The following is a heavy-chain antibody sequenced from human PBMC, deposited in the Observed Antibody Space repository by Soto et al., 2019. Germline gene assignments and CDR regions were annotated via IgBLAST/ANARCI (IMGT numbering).Heavy chain of an antibody. Sequence: QVQLVESGGGVVQPGRSLRLSCEASGFTFSHYAMHWVRQAPGKGLEWVALMSYDGSNEYYADSVKDRFTISRDNSKNTLYLQMNSLRAEDTAVYYCAKDGSHNFDYWGQGTLVTVSS. J-gene: IGHJ4*02. D-gene: IGHD1-26*01. V-gene: IGHV3-30*18. CDR3: AKDGSHNFDY. CDR1: GFTFSHYA. CDR2: MSYDGSNE.